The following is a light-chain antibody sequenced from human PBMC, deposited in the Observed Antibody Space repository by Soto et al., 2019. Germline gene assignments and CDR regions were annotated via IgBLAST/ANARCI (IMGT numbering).Light chain of an antibody. V-gene: IGLV1-44*01. CDR2: ANF. CDR3: AVWDDGLSGWV. CDR1: DSNIGSNT. J-gene: IGLJ2*01. Sequence: QSVLTQAPSASGTPGQSVTISCSGSDSNIGSNTVNWYQQLPGMAPKLLIYANFQRSSGVPDRFSASKSGTSASLAISGLQSEDEAHYYCAVWDDGLSGWVFGGGTKATVL.